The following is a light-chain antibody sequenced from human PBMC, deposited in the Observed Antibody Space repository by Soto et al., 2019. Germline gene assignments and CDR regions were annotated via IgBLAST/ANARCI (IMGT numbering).Light chain of an antibody. Sequence: QLVLTQPPSAYGTPGQRVTISCSGSSSNIGSNTVNWYQQLPGTAPKLLIYSINQRPSGVPDRFSGSKSGTSASLAISGLQSEDEADYFCAAWDDSLNGYVFGTGTKLTVL. V-gene: IGLV1-44*01. J-gene: IGLJ1*01. CDR2: SIN. CDR1: SSNIGSNT. CDR3: AAWDDSLNGYV.